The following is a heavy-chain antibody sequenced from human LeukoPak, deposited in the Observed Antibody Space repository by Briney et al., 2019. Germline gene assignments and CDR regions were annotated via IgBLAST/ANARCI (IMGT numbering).Heavy chain of an antibody. V-gene: IGHV3-33*01. D-gene: IGHD5-18*01. CDR3: ARDFKVRYSYGPMVPLADY. CDR2: IWYDGSNK. J-gene: IGHJ4*02. CDR1: GFTFSSYG. Sequence: QAGRSLRLSCAASGFTFSSYGMHWVRQTPGKGLEWVAVIWYDGSNKYYADSVKGRFTISRDNSKNTLYLQMNSLRAEDTAVYYCARDFKVRYSYGPMVPLADYWGQGTLVTVSS.